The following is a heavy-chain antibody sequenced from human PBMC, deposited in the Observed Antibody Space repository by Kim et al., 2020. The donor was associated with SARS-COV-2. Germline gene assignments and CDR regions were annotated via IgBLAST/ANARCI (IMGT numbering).Heavy chain of an antibody. CDR2: FDPEDGET. J-gene: IGHJ5*02. D-gene: IGHD3-22*01. V-gene: IGHV1-24*01. CDR3: ATSPVVVVTPWFDP. Sequence: ASVKVSCKVSGYTLTELSMHWVRQAPGKGLEWMGGFDPEDGETIYAQKFQGRVTMTEDTSTDTAYMELSSLRSEDTAVYYCATSPVVVVTPWFDPWGQGTQATVSS. CDR1: GYTLTELS.